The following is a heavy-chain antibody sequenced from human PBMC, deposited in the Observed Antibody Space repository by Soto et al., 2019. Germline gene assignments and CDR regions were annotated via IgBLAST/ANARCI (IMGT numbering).Heavy chain of an antibody. CDR3: ARANSGDDDEFDY. CDR1: GYTFTGYY. CDR2: INPNSGGT. D-gene: IGHD5-12*01. Sequence: QVQLVQSGAEVKKPGASVKVSCKASGYTFTGYYIHWVRQAPGQGLEWMGWINPNSGGTDYLQKCQGRVTMTRDSSITTSYMELSSLRSDDTAVYYCARANSGDDDEFDYWGQGTPVTVSS. J-gene: IGHJ4*02. V-gene: IGHV1-2*02.